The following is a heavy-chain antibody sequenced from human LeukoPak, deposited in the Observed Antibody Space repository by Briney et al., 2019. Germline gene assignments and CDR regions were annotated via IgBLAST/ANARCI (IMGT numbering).Heavy chain of an antibody. CDR3: TRYDGGEFDY. CDR1: GFTFSGSA. Sequence: GGSLRLSCAASGFTFSGSAMHWVRQASGKGLEWVARIRSKANSYATAYAASVRGRFTISRDDSENTAYLHMNSLKTEDTAVYYCTRYDGGEFDYWGQGTLVTVSS. CDR2: IRSKANSYAT. J-gene: IGHJ4*02. V-gene: IGHV3-73*01. D-gene: IGHD3-16*01.